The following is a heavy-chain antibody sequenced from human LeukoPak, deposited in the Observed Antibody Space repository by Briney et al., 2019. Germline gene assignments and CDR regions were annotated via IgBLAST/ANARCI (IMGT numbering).Heavy chain of an antibody. CDR1: GYSISSGYF. Sequence: SETLSLTCTVSGYSISSGYFWGWIRQTPGEGLEWIGSIYNSGSTYHNPCLKSRVTLSVETSKNQLSVQMNSVSAADAVVYFCARDGPYDSGAFHFCGQGTMATVSS. D-gene: IGHD3-22*01. V-gene: IGHV4-38-2*02. CDR2: IYNSGST. CDR3: ARDGPYDSGAFHF. J-gene: IGHJ3*01.